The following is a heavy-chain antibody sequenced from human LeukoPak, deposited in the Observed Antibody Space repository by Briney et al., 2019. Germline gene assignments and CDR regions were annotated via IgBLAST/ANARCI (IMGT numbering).Heavy chain of an antibody. Sequence: GALRLSCAASGFTVSSTYMSWVRQAPGKGPEWLSILYSTGNTYYADSVKGRFTISRDNSENTLYLQMNSLRAEDTAVYYCARVRWGAGTAMGDAFDIWGQGTMVTVSS. J-gene: IGHJ3*02. CDR3: ARVRWGAGTAMGDAFDI. CDR1: GFTVSSTY. D-gene: IGHD1-7*01. V-gene: IGHV3-53*01. CDR2: LYSTGNT.